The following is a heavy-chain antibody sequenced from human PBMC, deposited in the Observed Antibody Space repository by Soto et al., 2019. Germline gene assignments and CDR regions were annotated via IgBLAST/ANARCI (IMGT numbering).Heavy chain of an antibody. V-gene: IGHV3-23*01. J-gene: IGHJ4*02. CDR1: GFTFSSYA. Sequence: GGSLRLSCAASGFTFSSYAMSWVRQAPGKGLEWVSAISGSSGSTYYADSVKGRFTISRDNSKNTLYLQMNSLRAEDTAVYYCAKDESSGWYYFDYWGQGTLVTVSS. CDR3: AKDESSGWYYFDY. CDR2: ISGSSGST. D-gene: IGHD6-19*01.